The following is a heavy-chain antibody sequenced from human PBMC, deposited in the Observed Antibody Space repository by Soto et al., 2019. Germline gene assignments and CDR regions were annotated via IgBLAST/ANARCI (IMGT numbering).Heavy chain of an antibody. J-gene: IGHJ4*02. CDR3: TRESLYCSSTSCSFESFDY. D-gene: IGHD2-2*01. Sequence: TGGSLRLSCTASGFTFGDYAMSWFRQAPGKGLEWVGFIRSKAYGGTTEYAASVKGRFTISRDDSKSIAYLQMNSLKTEDTAVYYCTRESLYCSSTSCSFESFDYWGQGTLVTVSS. CDR2: IRSKAYGGTT. CDR1: GFTFGDYA. V-gene: IGHV3-49*03.